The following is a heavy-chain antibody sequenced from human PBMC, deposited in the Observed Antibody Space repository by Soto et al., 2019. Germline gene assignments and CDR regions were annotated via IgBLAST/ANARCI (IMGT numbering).Heavy chain of an antibody. J-gene: IGHJ3*02. CDR3: TRDLPPATVTWGSDAFDI. CDR2: IRSKAYGGTT. CDR1: GFTFGDYA. V-gene: IGHV3-49*03. Sequence: EVQLVESGGGLVQPGRSLRLSCTASGFTFGDYAMSWFSQAPGKGLEWVGFIRSKAYGGTTEYAASVKGRFTISRDDSKSIAYLQMNSLKTEDTAVYYCTRDLPPATVTWGSDAFDIWGQGTMVTVSS. D-gene: IGHD4-17*01.